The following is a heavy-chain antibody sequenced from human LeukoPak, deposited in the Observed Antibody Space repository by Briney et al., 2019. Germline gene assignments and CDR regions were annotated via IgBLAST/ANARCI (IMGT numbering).Heavy chain of an antibody. Sequence: KSSETLSLTCTVSGGSISSSSYYWGWIRQPPGKGLEWIGSIHNSGRSSYNPSLKSRLTISVDTSKNQFSLKLSSVTAADTAVYYCARTGYSGYGTQVHWGQGTLVTVSS. V-gene: IGHV4-39*01. CDR2: IHNSGRS. CDR3: ARTGYSGYGTQVH. D-gene: IGHD5-12*01. CDR1: GGSISSSSYY. J-gene: IGHJ4*02.